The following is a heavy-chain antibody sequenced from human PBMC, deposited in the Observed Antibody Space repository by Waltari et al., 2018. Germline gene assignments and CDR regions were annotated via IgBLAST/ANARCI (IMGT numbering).Heavy chain of an antibody. CDR2: ISYDGSNK. Sequence: QVQLVESGGGVVQPGRSLRLSCAASGFTFSSYAMHWVRRAPGKGLECVSVISYDGSNKYYADSVKGRFTISRDNSKNTLYLQMNSLRAENTAVYYCARAGGVVVVITPHYWGQGTLVTVSS. CDR1: GFTFSSYA. CDR3: ARAGGVVVVITPHY. J-gene: IGHJ4*02. V-gene: IGHV3-30*01. D-gene: IGHD3-22*01.